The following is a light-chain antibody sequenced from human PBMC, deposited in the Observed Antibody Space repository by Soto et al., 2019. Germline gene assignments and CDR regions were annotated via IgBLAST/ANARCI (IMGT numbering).Light chain of an antibody. Sequence: EIVLTQSPATLSLSPGERATLSCRASQSVSSYLAWYQQKPGQAPRLLIYDASNRATGIPARISGSGSGTDFTLTISSLQPEDVGTYFCQQTYSTPPWTFGQGTKVDIK. CDR3: QQTYSTPPWT. CDR1: QSVSSY. V-gene: IGKV3-11*01. J-gene: IGKJ1*01. CDR2: DAS.